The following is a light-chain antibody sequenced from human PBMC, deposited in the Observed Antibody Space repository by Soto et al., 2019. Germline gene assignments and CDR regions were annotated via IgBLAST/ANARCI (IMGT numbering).Light chain of an antibody. CDR3: QQYGMSPRT. J-gene: IGKJ2*01. V-gene: IGKV3-20*01. Sequence: EIVLTQSPGTLSLSPGERATLSCRASQTVSSNNLAWYQQKPGQAPRLLMYGASRRAPGIPDRFSGSGSGTDFTLTITRLEPEDFAVYYCQQYGMSPRTFGQGTKLAIK. CDR2: GAS. CDR1: QTVSSNN.